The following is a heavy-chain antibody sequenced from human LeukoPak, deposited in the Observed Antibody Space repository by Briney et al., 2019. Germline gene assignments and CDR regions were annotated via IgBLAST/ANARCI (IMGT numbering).Heavy chain of an antibody. J-gene: IGHJ4*02. V-gene: IGHV4-39*01. D-gene: IGHD1-26*01. CDR3: ARIVGASDY. CDR2: IYYSGST. Sequence: PETLSLTCTVSGGSISAYYWSWIRQPPGKGLEWIGSIYYSGSTYYNPSLKSRVTISVDTSKNQFSLKLSSVTAADTAVYYCARIVGASDYWGQGTLVTVSS. CDR1: GGSISAYY.